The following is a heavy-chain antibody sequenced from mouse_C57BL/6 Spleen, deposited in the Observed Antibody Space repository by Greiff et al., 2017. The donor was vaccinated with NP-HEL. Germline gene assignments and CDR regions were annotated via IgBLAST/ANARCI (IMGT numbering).Heavy chain of an antibody. D-gene: IGHD2-1*01. V-gene: IGHV2-6*01. CDR1: GFSLTSYG. Sequence: VMLVESGPGLVAPSQSLSITCTVSGFSLTSYGVDWVRQSPGKGLEWLGVIWGVGSTNYNSALNSRLSISKENSKSQVFLKMNSLQTDDTAMYYCARDYGNWAMDYWGQGTSVTVSS. J-gene: IGHJ4*01. CDR3: ARDYGNWAMDY. CDR2: IWGVGST.